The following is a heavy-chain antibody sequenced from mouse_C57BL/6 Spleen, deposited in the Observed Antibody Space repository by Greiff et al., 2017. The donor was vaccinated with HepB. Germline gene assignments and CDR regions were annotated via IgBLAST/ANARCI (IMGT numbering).Heavy chain of an antibody. CDR2: ISSGGSYT. Sequence: EVQGVESGGDLVKPGGSLKLSCAASGFTFSSYGMSWVRQTPDKRLEWVATISSGGSYTYYPDSVKGRFTISRDNAKNTLYLQMSSLKSEDTAMYYCARHQPRLFAYWGQGTLVTVSA. V-gene: IGHV5-6*01. CDR1: GFTFSSYG. J-gene: IGHJ3*01. CDR3: ARHQPRLFAY. D-gene: IGHD3-2*02.